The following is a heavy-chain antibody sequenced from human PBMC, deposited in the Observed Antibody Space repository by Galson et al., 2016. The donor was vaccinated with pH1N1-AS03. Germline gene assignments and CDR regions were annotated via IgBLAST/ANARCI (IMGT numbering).Heavy chain of an antibody. V-gene: IGHV3-7*01. CDR1: GFTFSGYW. J-gene: IGHJ6*02. Sequence: SLRLSCAASGFTFSGYWMSWVRQAPGKGLEWVAHIKQDGSEKYYVDSVKGRFTISRDNAKNSLYLQMNSLRAEDTAVYYCARVPYSYGMDVWGQGTTVTV. CDR2: IKQDGSEK. CDR3: ARVPYSYGMDV.